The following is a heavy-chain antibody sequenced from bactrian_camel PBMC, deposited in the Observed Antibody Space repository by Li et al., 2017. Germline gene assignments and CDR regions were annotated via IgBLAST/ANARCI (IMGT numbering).Heavy chain of an antibody. D-gene: IGHD1*01. J-gene: IGHJ6*01. CDR2: LSRAGGWT. V-gene: IGHV3S31*01. CDR3: SVDRGIGTWVKCGADFQGKAGY. CDR1: GYTSSTVC. Sequence: VQLVESGGGSVQTGGSLRLSCSSSGYTSSTVCMAWFRQVPGKAREGVATLSRAGGWTDYADSVKGRFTISQDNAKNTLYLQMNSLKPEDTAMYYCSVDRGIGTWVKCGADFQGKAGYWGPGTQVTVS.